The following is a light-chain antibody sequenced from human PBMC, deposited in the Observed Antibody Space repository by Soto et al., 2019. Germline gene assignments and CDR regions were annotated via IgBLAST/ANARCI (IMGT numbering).Light chain of an antibody. CDR2: GAS. CDR1: QSVSSN. Sequence: EIVMTQSPATLSVSPGEGASLSYRASQSVSSNLAWYQQKPGQAPRLLIFGASTRATGFPARFSGSRSGTEFTLTISSLQSEDFAVYYCQQYDNWPETFGQGTKVEIK. V-gene: IGKV3-15*01. J-gene: IGKJ1*01. CDR3: QQYDNWPET.